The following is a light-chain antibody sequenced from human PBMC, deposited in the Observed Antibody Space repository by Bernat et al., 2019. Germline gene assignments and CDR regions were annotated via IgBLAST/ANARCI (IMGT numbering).Light chain of an antibody. Sequence: QLVLTQSPSASASLGASVKLTCTLSGGHRYYAIAWHQQQPERRPRFLMKFNSDGSHIEGDGIPDRFSGSSSGAERYLTIYSLQAEDEADYYCQTWGTGIWVFGGGTKLTVL. V-gene: IGLV4-69*01. CDR2: FNSDGSH. J-gene: IGLJ3*02. CDR1: GGHRYYA. CDR3: QTWGTGIWV.